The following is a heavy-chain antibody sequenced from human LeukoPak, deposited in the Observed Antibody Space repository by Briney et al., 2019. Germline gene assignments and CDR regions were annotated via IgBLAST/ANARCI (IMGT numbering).Heavy chain of an antibody. D-gene: IGHD3-22*01. CDR1: GFTFSSYS. J-gene: IGHJ3*02. CDR2: ISSSSSTI. Sequence: GGSLRLSCAASGFTFSSYSMNWVRQAPGKGLEWVSYISSSSSTIYYADSVKGRFTISRDNAKNSLYLQMNNLRAEDTAVYYCARDDSSGSDAFDIWGQGTMVTVSS. CDR3: ARDDSSGSDAFDI. V-gene: IGHV3-48*01.